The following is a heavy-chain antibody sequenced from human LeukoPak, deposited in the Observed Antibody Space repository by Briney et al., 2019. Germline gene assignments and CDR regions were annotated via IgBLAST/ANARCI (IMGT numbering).Heavy chain of an antibody. J-gene: IGHJ4*02. D-gene: IGHD3-10*01. CDR1: GYTFTGYY. CDR3: ARDAMVRGVIRAMGH. CDR2: INPNSGGT. Sequence: ASVKVSCKASGYTFTGYYMHWVRQAPGPGLEWMGWINPNSGGTNYAQKFQGRVTMTRDTSISTAYMELSRLRSDDTAVYYCARDAMVRGVIRAMGHWGQGTLVTVSS. V-gene: IGHV1-2*02.